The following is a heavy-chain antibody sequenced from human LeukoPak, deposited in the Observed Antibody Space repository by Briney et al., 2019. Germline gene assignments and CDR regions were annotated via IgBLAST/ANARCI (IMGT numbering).Heavy chain of an antibody. CDR2: INHSGST. CDR1: GGSFSGYY. J-gene: IGHJ3*02. V-gene: IGHV4-34*01. D-gene: IGHD6-13*01. Sequence: SETLSLTCAVYGGSFSGYYWSWIRQPPGKGLEWIGEINHSGSTNYNPSLKSRVTISVDTSRNEFSLKLSSVTAADTAVYYCARLGYSSSWHHSGAFDIWGQGTMVTVSS. CDR3: ARLGYSSSWHHSGAFDI.